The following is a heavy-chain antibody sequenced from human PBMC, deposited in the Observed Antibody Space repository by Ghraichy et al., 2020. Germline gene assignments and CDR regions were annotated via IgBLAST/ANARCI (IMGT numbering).Heavy chain of an antibody. Sequence: GGSLRLSCAASRFKFSNYAMTWVRQAPGKGLEWVSAISGSGGSTYYADSGKGRFTISRENSKNTLYLQMNSLRAEDTAVYYWAKRFPRIVVVPAAGMDVWGQGTTVTVSS. CDR2: ISGSGGST. CDR1: RFKFSNYA. CDR3: AKRFPRIVVVPAAGMDV. D-gene: IGHD2-2*01. J-gene: IGHJ6*02. V-gene: IGHV3-23*01.